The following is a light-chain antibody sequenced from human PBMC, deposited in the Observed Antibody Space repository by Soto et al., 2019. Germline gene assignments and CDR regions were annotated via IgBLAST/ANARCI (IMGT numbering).Light chain of an antibody. Sequence: QSVLTQPPSVSGAPGQRVTISCTGSSSNIGAGYDVHWYQHLPGTAPKLLIYVNRNRPSGVPDRFSGSKSGTSASLAITGLQAEDEADYYCQSYDSSLSGSVVFGGGTKVTVL. CDR2: VNR. V-gene: IGLV1-40*01. CDR1: SSNIGAGYD. J-gene: IGLJ2*01. CDR3: QSYDSSLSGSVV.